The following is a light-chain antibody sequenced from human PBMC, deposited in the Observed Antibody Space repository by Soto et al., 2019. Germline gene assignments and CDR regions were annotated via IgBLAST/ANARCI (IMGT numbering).Light chain of an antibody. J-gene: IGLJ3*02. CDR3: SSYTTRSTLV. CDR1: SSDVGGYNY. V-gene: IGLV2-14*01. Sequence: QSVLTQPASVSGAPGQSITISCTGTSSDVGGYNYVSWYQHHPGTAPKHIFYEVSNRPSGLSSRFSASNSGNTSALTIAGLPSEDEAYYCGSSYTTRSTLVFGTGTKLTVL. CDR2: EVS.